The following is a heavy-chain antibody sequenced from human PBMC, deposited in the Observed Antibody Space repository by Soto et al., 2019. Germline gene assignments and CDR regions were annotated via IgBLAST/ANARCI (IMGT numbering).Heavy chain of an antibody. D-gene: IGHD5-18*01. Sequence: SETLSLTCAVYGGSFSGYYWSWIRQPPGKGLEWIGEINHSGSANYNPSLKSRVTISVDTSKNQFSLKLNSVTAADTAVYYCATRYRVYGFDYWGQGTLVTVSS. V-gene: IGHV4-34*01. J-gene: IGHJ4*02. CDR3: ATRYRVYGFDY. CDR1: GGSFSGYY. CDR2: INHSGSA.